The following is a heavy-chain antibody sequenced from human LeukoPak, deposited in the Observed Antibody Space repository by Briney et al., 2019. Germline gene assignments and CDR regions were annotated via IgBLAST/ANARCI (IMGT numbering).Heavy chain of an antibody. Sequence: GGSLRLSCAASGFTFSSYGMHWVRQAPGKGLEWVAFIRYDGSNKYYADSVKGRFTISRDNSKNTLYLLMNSLRAEDTAVYYCAKGRYGSGSYAFDYWGQGTLVTVSS. D-gene: IGHD3-10*01. J-gene: IGHJ4*02. CDR1: GFTFSSYG. CDR2: IRYDGSNK. V-gene: IGHV3-30*02. CDR3: AKGRYGSGSYAFDY.